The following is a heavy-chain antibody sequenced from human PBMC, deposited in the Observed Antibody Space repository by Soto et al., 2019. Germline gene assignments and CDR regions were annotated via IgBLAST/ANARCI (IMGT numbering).Heavy chain of an antibody. Sequence: EVQLVESGGGLVQPGGSLRLSCAASGFTISSYWMHWVRQAPGKGLVWVSRINSDGSSTSYADSVKGRFTISRDNAKNTRNQQTNSLRAEDTEVFYCASGVLADIFGHWGQGTLVNV. D-gene: IGHD2-8*02. CDR3: ASGVLADIFGH. V-gene: IGHV3-74*01. CDR1: GFTISSYW. J-gene: IGHJ5*02. CDR2: INSDGSST.